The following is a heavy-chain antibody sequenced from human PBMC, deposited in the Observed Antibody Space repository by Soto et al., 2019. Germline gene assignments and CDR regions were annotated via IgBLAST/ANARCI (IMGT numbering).Heavy chain of an antibody. Sequence: PSETLSLTCTVSGGSISSYYWSWIRQTPGKGLEWIGYIYYSGHSYYNPSLKSRVTISVDTSKNQFSLKLSSVTAADTAVYYCARGPTEDFDYWGQGTLVTVSS. D-gene: IGHD4-17*01. CDR2: IYYSGHS. J-gene: IGHJ4*02. CDR3: ARGPTEDFDY. V-gene: IGHV4-59*01. CDR1: GGSISSYY.